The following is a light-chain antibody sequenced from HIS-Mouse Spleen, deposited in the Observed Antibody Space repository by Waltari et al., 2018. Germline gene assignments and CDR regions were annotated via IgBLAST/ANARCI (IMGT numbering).Light chain of an antibody. V-gene: IGKV3-15*01. CDR3: QQYNNWPPWT. Sequence: QSVSSNLAWYQQKPGQAPRLLIYGASTRATGIPARFSGSGSGTEFTLTISSLQYEDFAVYYCQQYNNWPPWTFGQGTKVEIK. J-gene: IGKJ1*01. CDR1: QSVSSN. CDR2: GAS.